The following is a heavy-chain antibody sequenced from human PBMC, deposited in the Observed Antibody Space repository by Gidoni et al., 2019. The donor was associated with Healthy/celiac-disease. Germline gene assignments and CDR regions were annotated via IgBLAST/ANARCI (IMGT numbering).Heavy chain of an antibody. D-gene: IGHD3-10*01. CDR3: ARVRYYGSGSYIEYFQH. CDR2: IIPILGIA. J-gene: IGHJ1*01. Sequence: QVQLVQSGAEVKKPGSSVKVSCKASGGTFSSYAISWVRQAPGQGLEWMGRIIPILGIANYAQKFQGRVTITADKSTSTAYMELSSLRSEDTAVYYCARVRYYGSGSYIEYFQHWGQGTLVTVSS. CDR1: GGTFSSYA. V-gene: IGHV1-69*09.